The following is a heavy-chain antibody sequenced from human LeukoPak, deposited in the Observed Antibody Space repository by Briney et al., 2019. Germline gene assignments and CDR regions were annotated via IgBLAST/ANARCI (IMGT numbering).Heavy chain of an antibody. CDR2: IWYDGSNK. CDR1: GFTFSSYG. J-gene: IGHJ4*02. Sequence: PGGSLRLSCAASGFTFSSYGMHWVRQAPGKGLEWVPVIWYDGSNKYYADSVKGRFTISRDNSKNTLYLQMNSLRAEDTAVYYCAREEDSSAIDYWGQGTLVTVSS. D-gene: IGHD3-22*01. V-gene: IGHV3-33*01. CDR3: AREEDSSAIDY.